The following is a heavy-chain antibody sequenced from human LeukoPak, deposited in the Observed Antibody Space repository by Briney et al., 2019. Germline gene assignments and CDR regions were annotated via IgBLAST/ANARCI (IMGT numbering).Heavy chain of an antibody. J-gene: IGHJ4*02. CDR3: ARGAQDYGVDY. CDR1: GFTFSDYY. Sequence: PGGSLRLSCAAPGFTFSDYYMSWIRQAPGKGLEWVSYISSSSSYTNYADSVKGRFTISRDNAKNSLYLQMNSLRAEDTAVYYCARGAQDYGVDYWGQGTLVTVSS. V-gene: IGHV3-11*05. D-gene: IGHD4-17*01. CDR2: ISSSSSYT.